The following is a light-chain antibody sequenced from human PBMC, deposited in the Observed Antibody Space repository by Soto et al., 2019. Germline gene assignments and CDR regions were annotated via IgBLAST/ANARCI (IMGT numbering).Light chain of an antibody. CDR3: GSWDSSLFVGV. CDR1: TSDIGSNY. J-gene: IGLJ2*01. V-gene: IGLV1-51*01. CDR2: ENN. Sequence: QTVVTQPPSVSAAPGQKVTISCSGSTSDIGSNYVSWYQQVPGTAPKLLIYENNRRPAGIPDRFSGSKSGTSATLGITGLQTGDEADYYCGSWDSSLFVGVFGGGTKVTVL.